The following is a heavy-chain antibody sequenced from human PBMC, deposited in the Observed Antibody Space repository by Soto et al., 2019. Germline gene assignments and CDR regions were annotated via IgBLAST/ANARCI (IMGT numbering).Heavy chain of an antibody. CDR1: GFTLMTNG. CDR2: IVYNGDT. V-gene: IGHV3-21*01. CDR3: ARDSGYGSGASVNHYLDY. Sequence: RSLRPSSAASGFTLMTNGIIWCRHPPFKGLECVSSIVYNGDTSYADSVKGRFTMSRDNAKNSLYLQMDSLRAEDTAVYYCARDSGYGSGASVNHYLDYWGHRPLVTVSS. J-gene: IGHJ4*01. D-gene: IGHD3-10*01.